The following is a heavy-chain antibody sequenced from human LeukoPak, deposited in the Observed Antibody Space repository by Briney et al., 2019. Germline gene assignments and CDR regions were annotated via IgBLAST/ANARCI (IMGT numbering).Heavy chain of an antibody. J-gene: IGHJ4*02. CDR3: ARGPVEYNWNYEAG. Sequence: SVKVSCKASGGTVSSYTISWVRQAPGQGLEWMGRIIPILGIANYAQKFQGRVTITADKSTSTAYMGLSSLRSEDTAVYYCARGPVEYNWNYEAGWGQGTLVTVSS. CDR2: IIPILGIA. V-gene: IGHV1-69*02. CDR1: GGTVSSYT. D-gene: IGHD1-7*01.